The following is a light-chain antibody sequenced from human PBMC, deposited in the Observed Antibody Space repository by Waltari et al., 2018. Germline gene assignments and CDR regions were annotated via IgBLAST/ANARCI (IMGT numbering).Light chain of an antibody. CDR2: VNSDGSH. CDR1: SGHSSNV. V-gene: IGLV4-69*01. J-gene: IGLJ3*02. Sequence: QLVLTQSPSASASRGASVKLTCTLSSGHSSNVIAWHQQQEEKGPRYWMKVNSDGSHSKGDKIPERPSGSSSGADRYLTIHNLQSADEAFYYGQTGGHGTWVFGGGTKLPVL. CDR3: QTGGHGTWV.